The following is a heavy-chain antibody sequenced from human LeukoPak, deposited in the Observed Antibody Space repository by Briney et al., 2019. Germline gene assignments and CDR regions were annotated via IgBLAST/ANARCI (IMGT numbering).Heavy chain of an antibody. CDR1: GGSFSGYY. CDR2: INHSKST. J-gene: IGHJ4*02. D-gene: IGHD1-7*01. V-gene: IGHV4-34*01. CDR3: ARRWNYGGYFDY. Sequence: SETLSLTCAVYGGSFSGYYWSWIRQPPGKGLEWIGEINHSKSTNYNPSLKSRVTISVNTSKNQFSLKLSSVTAADTAVYYCARRWNYGGYFDYWGQGTLVTVSS.